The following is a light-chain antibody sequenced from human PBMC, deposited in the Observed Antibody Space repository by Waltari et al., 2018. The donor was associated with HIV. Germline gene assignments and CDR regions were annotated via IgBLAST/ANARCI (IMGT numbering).Light chain of an antibody. V-gene: IGKV4-1*01. CDR3: QQYNNWPPT. CDR1: QSVSYSPNSKHY. CDR2: WAS. J-gene: IGKJ1*01. Sequence: DIVMTQSPDSLAVSLGERATFNCKSSQSVSYSPNSKHYLAWYQQKPGQPPRLLISWASTRESGVPDRFSGSGSGTDFILTISSLQSDDFAVYYCQQYNNWPPTFGQGTKVEIK.